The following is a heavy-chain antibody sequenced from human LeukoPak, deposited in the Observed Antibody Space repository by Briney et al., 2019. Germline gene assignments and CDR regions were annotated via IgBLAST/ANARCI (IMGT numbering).Heavy chain of an antibody. D-gene: IGHD1-1*01. CDR1: GDSMSSRSYY. V-gene: IGHV4-39*01. CDR2: IYYTGTT. CDR3: ARQRTAGTKVIDY. Sequence: PSETLSLTCTVSGDSMSSRSYYWGWIRQPPGKGLEWIGNIYYTGTTYYNPSLKSRVYIAVDTSKNQFSLFLSSVTVADTAVYYCARQRTAGTKVIDYWGQGTLVTVSS. J-gene: IGHJ4*02.